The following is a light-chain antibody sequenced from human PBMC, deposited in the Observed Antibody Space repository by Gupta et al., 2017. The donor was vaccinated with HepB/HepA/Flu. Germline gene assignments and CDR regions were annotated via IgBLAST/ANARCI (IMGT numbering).Light chain of an antibody. Sequence: DVVRTQSPVSLPVTLGQPASISCRSSQSLVYSDGKTFLSWFQQRPGQSPRRLIYQGSNRDSGVPDRFSGGGSGTDFTLKISRVEAEDVGLYYCRQGKYWPNTFGQGTKLDI. V-gene: IGKV2-30*01. CDR3: RQGKYWPNT. J-gene: IGKJ2*01. CDR2: QGS. CDR1: QSLVYSDGKTF.